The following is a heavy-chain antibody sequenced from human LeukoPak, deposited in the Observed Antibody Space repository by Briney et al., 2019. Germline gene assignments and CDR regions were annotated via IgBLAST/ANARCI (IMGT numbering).Heavy chain of an antibody. CDR1: GGSFSGYY. J-gene: IGHJ2*01. D-gene: IGHD2/OR15-2a*01. CDR2: INHSGST. Sequence: SETLSLTCAVYGGSFSGYYWSWIRQPPGKGLEWIAEINHSGSTNYNPSLKSRVTISVDASRNQFSLKLSSATAADTAVYYCAKNFDLWGRGTLVTVSS. CDR3: AKNFDL. V-gene: IGHV4-34*01.